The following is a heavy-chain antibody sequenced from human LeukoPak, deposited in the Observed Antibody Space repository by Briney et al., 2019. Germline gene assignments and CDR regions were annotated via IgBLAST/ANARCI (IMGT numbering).Heavy chain of an antibody. CDR2: IYPGDSDT. J-gene: IGHJ4*02. V-gene: IGHV5-51*01. Sequence: GESLKISCKGSGYSFTSYWIGWVRQMPGKGLEWMGIIYPGDSDTRYSPSFQGQVPISADKPISTAYLQWSSLKASDPAIYYCARRGFGGFHSIDCWGQGTLVTVSS. CDR3: ARRGFGGFHSIDC. D-gene: IGHD3-10*01. CDR1: GYSFTSYW.